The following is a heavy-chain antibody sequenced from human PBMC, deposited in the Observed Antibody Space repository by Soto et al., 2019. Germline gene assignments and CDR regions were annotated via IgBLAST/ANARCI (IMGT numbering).Heavy chain of an antibody. CDR2: MHNSGST. D-gene: IGHD6-19*01. CDR3: ARDQGPGYSSDWYGVNWFDT. V-gene: IGHV4-31*03. CDR1: GGSISGGGYS. Sequence: SETLSLTCTVSGGSISGGGYSWSWIRQLPGKGLEWIGYMHNSGSTFYDPSLRRRVTISVDRSKNQLSLKLSSVTAADTAVYYCARDQGPGYSSDWYGVNWFDTWGPGTLVTVSS. J-gene: IGHJ5*02.